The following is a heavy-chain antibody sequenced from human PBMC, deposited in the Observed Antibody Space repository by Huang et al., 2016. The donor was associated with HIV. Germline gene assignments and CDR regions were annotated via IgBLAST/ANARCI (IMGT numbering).Heavy chain of an antibody. J-gene: IGHJ4*02. CDR3: ARGPRLHYYGSGSYFGY. Sequence: QVQLQQWGAGLLKPSETLSLTCAVYGGSFSGYYWGWIRQPPGKGLEWIGEINHSGSINYNPSLKSRVTISVDTSNNQISLKMRAVTAADTAVYFCARGPRLHYYGSGSYFGYWGQGTLVTVSS. CDR1: GGSFSGYY. V-gene: IGHV4-34*01. CDR2: INHSGSI. D-gene: IGHD3-10*01.